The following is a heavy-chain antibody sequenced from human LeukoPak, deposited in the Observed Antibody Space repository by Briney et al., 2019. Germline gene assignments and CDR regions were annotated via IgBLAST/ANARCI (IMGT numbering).Heavy chain of an antibody. CDR1: GLRFSDYA. Sequence: GGSLRLSCAASGLRFSDYAMSWVRQAPGKGLEWVSSISGRGNSTYYADSMKGRFTISRDISKKTLYLQMNSLRAEDTAIYYCVGSTVTTFDYFEYWGQGTLVTVAS. CDR3: VGSTVTTFDYFEY. CDR2: ISGRGNST. J-gene: IGHJ4*02. V-gene: IGHV3-23*01. D-gene: IGHD4-17*01.